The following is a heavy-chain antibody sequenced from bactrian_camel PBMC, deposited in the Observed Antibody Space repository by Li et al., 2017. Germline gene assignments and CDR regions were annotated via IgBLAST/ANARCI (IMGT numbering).Heavy chain of an antibody. V-gene: IGHV3S55*01. CDR3: AATNPFAAVVTCELGAFEL. CDR2: IDSDGDT. D-gene: IGHD2*01. CDR1: GYTYDTYR. J-gene: IGHJ4*01. Sequence: HVQLVESGGGSVQAGGSLRLSCAAPGYTYDTYRMGWFRQAPGKEREGIATIDSDGDTAYAESMKGRFTISVDNAKSTLALRMNSLKSEDTALYYCAATNPFAAVVTCELGAFELWGKGTQVTVS.